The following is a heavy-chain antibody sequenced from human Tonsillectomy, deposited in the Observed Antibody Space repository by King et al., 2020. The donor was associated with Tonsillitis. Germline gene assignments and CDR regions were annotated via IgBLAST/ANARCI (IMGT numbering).Heavy chain of an antibody. V-gene: IGHV4-39*01. Sequence: QLQESGPGLVKPSETLSLTCTVSGGSISSSIYYWGWIRQPPGKGLEWIGSIYYSGSTYYNPSLKSRVTISADTSKNQFSLKLRSVTAADTAVYYCARHVYDFWSGSSNWFDPWGQGTLVTVSS. CDR1: GGSISSSIYY. J-gene: IGHJ5*02. CDR2: IYYSGST. D-gene: IGHD3-3*01. CDR3: ARHVYDFWSGSSNWFDP.